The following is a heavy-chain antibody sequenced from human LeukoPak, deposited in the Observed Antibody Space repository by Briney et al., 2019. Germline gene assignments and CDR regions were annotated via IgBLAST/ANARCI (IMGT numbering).Heavy chain of an antibody. Sequence: ASVKVSCKASGGTFSSHAISWVRQAPGQGLEWMGGIIPIFGTANYAQKFQGRVTITADESTSTAYMELSSLRSEDTAVYYCARGGSGRREGYYYYMDVWGKGTTVTISS. J-gene: IGHJ6*03. V-gene: IGHV1-69*13. D-gene: IGHD3-10*01. CDR3: ARGGSGRREGYYYYMDV. CDR1: GGTFSSHA. CDR2: IIPIFGTA.